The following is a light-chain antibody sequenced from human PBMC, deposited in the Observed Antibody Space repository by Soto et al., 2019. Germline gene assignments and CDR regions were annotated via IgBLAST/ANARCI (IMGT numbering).Light chain of an antibody. Sequence: DIQMTQSPSTLSASVGDRVTITCRASQSISSWLAWYQQKPGQAPKLLIYQASSLESGVPPRFSGSGSGTEFTLTISSLQPEDFATYYCQEYNSYSPYTFGQGTKLEIK. CDR2: QAS. CDR3: QEYNSYSPYT. CDR1: QSISSW. V-gene: IGKV1-5*03. J-gene: IGKJ2*01.